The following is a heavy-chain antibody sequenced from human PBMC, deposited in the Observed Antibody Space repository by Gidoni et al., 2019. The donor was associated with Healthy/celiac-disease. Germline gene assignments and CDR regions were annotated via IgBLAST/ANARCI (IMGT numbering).Heavy chain of an antibody. V-gene: IGHV4-34*01. J-gene: IGHJ5*02. CDR3: ARGGLWTNWFDP. D-gene: IGHD5-18*01. CDR2: INHSGST. Sequence: WSRKINHSGSTNYNPSLKSRVTISVDTSKNQFSLKLSSVTAADTAVYYCARGGLWTNWFDPWGQGTLVTVSS.